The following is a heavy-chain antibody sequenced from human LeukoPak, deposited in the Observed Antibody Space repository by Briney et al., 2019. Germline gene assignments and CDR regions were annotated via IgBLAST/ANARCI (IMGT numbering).Heavy chain of an antibody. CDR3: ARAVGYSRGCGDY. V-gene: IGHV3-7*01. D-gene: IGHD5-18*01. J-gene: IGHJ4*02. CDR1: GFTTSAYW. CDR2: IKQDGSEK. Sequence: GGSLRLSCAASGFTTSAYWMSWVRQAPGKGLEWVANIKQDGSEKYYVDSVKGRFTISRDNAKNSLYLQMNSLRAEDTGVYYCARAVGYSRGCGDYWGQGTLVTVSS.